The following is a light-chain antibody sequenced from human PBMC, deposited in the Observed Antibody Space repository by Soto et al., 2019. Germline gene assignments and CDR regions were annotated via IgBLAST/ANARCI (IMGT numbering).Light chain of an antibody. CDR2: GAS. V-gene: IGKV3-15*01. CDR1: QSISGT. Sequence: EIVMTQSQATLSVSPGERATRSCRASQSISGTLAWYQQKPGQAPRLLIYGASTRATGISARFSGSGSGTELTLTISSLQSEDFGVYYCQQYNNWPPITFGQGTRLEIK. J-gene: IGKJ5*01. CDR3: QQYNNWPPIT.